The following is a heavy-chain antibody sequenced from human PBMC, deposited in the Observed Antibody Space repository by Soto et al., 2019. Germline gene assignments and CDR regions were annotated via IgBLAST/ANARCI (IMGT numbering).Heavy chain of an antibody. V-gene: IGHV4-4*07. D-gene: IGHD1-1*01. CDR3: ARGGKADQLDNYYYYYYGMDV. Sequence: SETLSLTCTVSGGSISSYYWSWIRQPAGKGLEWIGRIYTSGSTNYNPSLKSRVTMSVDTSKNQFSLKLSSVTAADTAVYYCARGGKADQLDNYYYYYYGMDVWGQGTTVTVSS. CDR1: GGSISSYY. CDR2: IYTSGST. J-gene: IGHJ6*02.